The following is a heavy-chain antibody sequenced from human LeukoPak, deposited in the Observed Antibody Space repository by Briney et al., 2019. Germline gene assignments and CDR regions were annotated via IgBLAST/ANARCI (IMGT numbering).Heavy chain of an antibody. D-gene: IGHD3-3*01. CDR3: ARQRTSGSASTLRVAQIDS. J-gene: IGHJ4*02. V-gene: IGHV4-39*01. CDR2: IYYSGST. Sequence: PSETLSLTCTVSGGSISSSSHYCAWIRQSPGTGLEWIGSIYYSGSTYYNPSLKSRATVSVDTSKNQISLKVSSVTAADSALYFCARQRTSGSASTLRVAQIDSWGQGTLVTVSS. CDR1: GGSISSSSHY.